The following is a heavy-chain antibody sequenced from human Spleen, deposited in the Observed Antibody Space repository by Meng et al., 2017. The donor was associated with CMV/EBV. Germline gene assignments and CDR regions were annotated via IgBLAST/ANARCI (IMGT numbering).Heavy chain of an antibody. CDR3: ARDMAAASRGWFDP. CDR1: GYTFTSYY. V-gene: IGHV1-2*02. D-gene: IGHD2-15*01. Sequence: ASVKVSCKASGYTFTSYYMHWVRQAPGQGLEWMGWINPNSGGTNYAQKFQGRVTMTRDTSISTAYMELSRLRSDDTAVYYCARDMAAASRGWFDPWGQGTLVTVSS. CDR2: INPNSGGT. J-gene: IGHJ5*02.